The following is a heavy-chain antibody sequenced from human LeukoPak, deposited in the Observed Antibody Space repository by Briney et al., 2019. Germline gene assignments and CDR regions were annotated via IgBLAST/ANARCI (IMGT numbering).Heavy chain of an antibody. D-gene: IGHD1-26*01. V-gene: IGHV3-23*01. CDR2: ISSSGSGDNT. CDR3: AKDRTVGASYWYFDL. J-gene: IGHJ2*01. CDR1: GVTLSSFA. Sequence: GGSLRLSCAASGVTLSSFAMSWARQAPGKGLEWVSGISSSGSGDNTYYADSVKGRFTISRGSSKNTLFLHMNTLRAEDTAIYYCAKDRTVGASYWYFDLWGRGTLVTVSS.